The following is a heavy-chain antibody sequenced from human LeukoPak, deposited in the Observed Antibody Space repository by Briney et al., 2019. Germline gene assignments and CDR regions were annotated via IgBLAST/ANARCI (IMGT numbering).Heavy chain of an antibody. CDR3: AKLLWFGGRRFDP. CDR2: IYYSGST. D-gene: IGHD3-10*01. Sequence: PSETLSLTCTVSGGSISSYYWSWIRQPPGKGLEWIGYIYYSGSTNYNPSLKSRVTIPVDTSKNQFSLKLSSVTAADTAVYYCAKLLWFGGRRFDPWGQGTLVTVSS. CDR1: GGSISSYY. J-gene: IGHJ5*02. V-gene: IGHV4-59*01.